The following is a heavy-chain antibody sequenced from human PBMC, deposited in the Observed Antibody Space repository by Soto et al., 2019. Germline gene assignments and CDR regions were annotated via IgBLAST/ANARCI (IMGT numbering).Heavy chain of an antibody. CDR1: GDSICSGSYY. J-gene: IGHJ5*02. Sequence: SVTLSLTCPVSGDSICSGSYYWSWIRQHPGKGLEWIGYIYYSGSTYYNPSLKSRVTISVDTSKNQFSLKLRSVTAADTAVYYCARSVFPWGQGTLVTVSS. CDR2: IYYSGST. CDR3: ARSVFP. V-gene: IGHV4-31*03.